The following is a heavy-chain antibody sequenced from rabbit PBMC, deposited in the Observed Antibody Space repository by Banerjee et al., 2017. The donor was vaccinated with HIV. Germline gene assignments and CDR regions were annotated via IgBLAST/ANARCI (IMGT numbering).Heavy chain of an antibody. CDR3: ARDLAGAIGWNYNL. J-gene: IGHJ4*01. CDR2: IDSGSSGTT. CDR1: GFDFSSNA. Sequence: QEQLVESGGGLVQPEGSLTLTCKASGFDFSSNAMYWVRQAPGKGLEWIASIDSGSSGTTYYASWAKGRFTGSKTSSTMVTLQMTSLTAADTATYFCARDLAGAIGWNYNLWGPGTLVTVS. V-gene: IGHV1S45*01. D-gene: IGHD4-1*01.